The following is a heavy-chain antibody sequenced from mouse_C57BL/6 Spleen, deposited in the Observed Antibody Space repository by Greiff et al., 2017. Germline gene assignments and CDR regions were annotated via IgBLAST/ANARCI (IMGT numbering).Heavy chain of an antibody. CDR2: IWSGGST. CDR1: GFSLTSYG. CDR3: ARNRDYGSTLDD. D-gene: IGHD1-1*01. V-gene: IGHV2-2*01. J-gene: IGHJ2*01. Sequence: QVQLKESGPGLVQPSQSLSITCTVSGFSLTSYGVHWVRQSPGKGLEWLGVIWSGGSTDYKAAFISRLSISKDNSKSQVFFKRNSLQADDTAIYYCARNRDYGSTLDDWGQGTTLTVSS.